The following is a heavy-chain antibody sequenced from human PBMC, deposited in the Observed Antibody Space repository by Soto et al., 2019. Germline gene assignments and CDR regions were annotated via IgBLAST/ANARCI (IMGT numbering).Heavy chain of an antibody. J-gene: IGHJ6*02. CDR1: GFTFGTTD. CDR2: SNSDGGTK. D-gene: IGHD5-18*01. CDR3: ARGSEYSYGYHYYGMDV. Sequence: GGSLRLSCAASGFTFGTTDMGWVRQAQRKGLVWVSRSNSDGGTKTYADSVKGRFTISRDNAKNTLYLQMNSRRAEDTAVYYCARGSEYSYGYHYYGMDVWGQGTTVTVSS. V-gene: IGHV3-74*01.